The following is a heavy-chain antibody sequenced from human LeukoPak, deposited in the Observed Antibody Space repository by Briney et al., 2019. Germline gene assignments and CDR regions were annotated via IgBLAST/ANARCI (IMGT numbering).Heavy chain of an antibody. D-gene: IGHD3-10*01. Sequence: NTGGSLRLSCAASGFTFSSYIMNWVRQAPGKGLEWVSSISSSSSYIYYADSVKGRFTISRDNAKNSPYLQMNSLRAEDTAVYYCAREDGSGSYYSNWGQGTLVTVSS. CDR1: GFTFSSYI. J-gene: IGHJ4*02. V-gene: IGHV3-21*01. CDR3: AREDGSGSYYSN. CDR2: ISSSSSYI.